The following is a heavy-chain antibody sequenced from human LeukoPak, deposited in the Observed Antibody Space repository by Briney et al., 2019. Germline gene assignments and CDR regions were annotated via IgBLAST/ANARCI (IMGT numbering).Heavy chain of an antibody. D-gene: IGHD4-23*01. Sequence: SETLSLTCTVSGGSISSYYWSWIRQPPGKGLEWIGEINHSGSTNYNPSLKSRVTISVDTSKNQFSLKLSSVTAADTAVYYRARGVRGVVRWYYFDYWGQGTLVTVSS. CDR3: ARGVRGVVRWYYFDY. CDR2: INHSGST. J-gene: IGHJ4*02. CDR1: GGSISSYY. V-gene: IGHV4-34*01.